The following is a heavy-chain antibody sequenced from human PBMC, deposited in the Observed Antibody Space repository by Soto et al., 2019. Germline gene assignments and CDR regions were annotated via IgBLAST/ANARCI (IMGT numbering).Heavy chain of an antibody. CDR2: IYPGNSNT. J-gene: IGHJ3*02. CDR3: ASDPHCDGVNCPIGGFDM. CDR1: GYGFSIHW. D-gene: IGHD2-21*01. V-gene: IGHV5-51*01. Sequence: PGESLKISCKGSGYGFSIHWVAWLRQMPGKGLEWVGIIYPGNSNTMYSPSFQGQVTIPADTALSTTYLHWDTLKPSDTAIYFCASDPHCDGVNCPIGGFDMWGQGTMVTVSS.